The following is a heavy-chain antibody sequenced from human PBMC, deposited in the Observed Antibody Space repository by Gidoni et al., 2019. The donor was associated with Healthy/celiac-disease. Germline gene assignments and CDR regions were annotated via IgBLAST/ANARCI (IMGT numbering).Heavy chain of an antibody. CDR2: IYYSGST. V-gene: IGHV4-39*01. CDR3: ARRGPLVVAATYFDY. D-gene: IGHD2-15*01. J-gene: IGHJ4*02. Sequence: QLQLQESGPGLVKPSETLYLTCTVSGGPISSSSYYWGWIRQPPGKGLEWIGSIYYSGSTYYNPSLKSRVTISVDTSKNQFSLKLSSVTAADTAVYYCARRGPLVVAATYFDYWGQGTLVTVSS. CDR1: GGPISSSSYY.